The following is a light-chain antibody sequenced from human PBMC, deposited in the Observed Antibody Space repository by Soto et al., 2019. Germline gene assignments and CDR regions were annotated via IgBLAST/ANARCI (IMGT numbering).Light chain of an antibody. CDR2: KDT. J-gene: IGLJ2*01. CDR1: PLPKQF. CDR3: QSADYSGTSVV. Sequence: SSELTQPPSGSVSPGQTAEITCSGDPLPKQFAYWYKRKPGQATLLVIYKDTERPSGIRERFAGSSSGTTVTLTVSGVQAEDEADYYCQSADYSGTSVVFGGGTKLTVL. V-gene: IGLV3-25*03.